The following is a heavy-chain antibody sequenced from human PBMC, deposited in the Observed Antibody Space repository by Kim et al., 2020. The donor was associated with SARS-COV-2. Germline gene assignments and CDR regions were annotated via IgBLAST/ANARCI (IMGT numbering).Heavy chain of an antibody. J-gene: IGHJ6*02. CDR2: ISAYNGNT. D-gene: IGHD6-6*01. Sequence: ASVKVSCKASGYTFTSYGISWVRQAPGQGLEWMGWISAYNGNTNYAQKLQGRVTMTTDTSTSTAYMELRSLRSDDTAVYYCARDNRIAARLYYYYGMDVWGQGTTVTVSS. V-gene: IGHV1-18*01. CDR1: GYTFTSYG. CDR3: ARDNRIAARLYYYYGMDV.